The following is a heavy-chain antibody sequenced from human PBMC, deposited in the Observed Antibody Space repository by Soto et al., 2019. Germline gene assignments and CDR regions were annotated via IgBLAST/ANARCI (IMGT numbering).Heavy chain of an antibody. CDR2: VSYDAANK. J-gene: IGHJ4*02. V-gene: IGHV3-30*03. CDR1: GFTYSNFG. CDR3: ASGTSFDH. Sequence: QVQLLESGGDVVQPGSSLRLSCAASGFTYSNFGMHWVRQAPGKGLEWVAYVSYDAANKYYADSVRGRFTISRDNSENTLHLQMDGLSGPDSALYFCASGTSFDHWGQGTPVSVSS.